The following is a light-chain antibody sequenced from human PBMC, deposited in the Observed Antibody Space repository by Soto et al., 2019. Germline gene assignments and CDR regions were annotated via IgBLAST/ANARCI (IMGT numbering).Light chain of an antibody. CDR2: TAG. V-gene: IGKV1-39*01. CDR3: QQTYSTPYT. CDR1: QRNTTY. Sequence: IQMTQSPSSLSASVGDRVPITCRASQRNTTYLNWYQQKPGNAPKLLITTAGTLQRGVPSRFSGSGSGTDFTLTISSRQREDFATYFCQQTYSTPYTFGQGTKLEVK. J-gene: IGKJ2*01.